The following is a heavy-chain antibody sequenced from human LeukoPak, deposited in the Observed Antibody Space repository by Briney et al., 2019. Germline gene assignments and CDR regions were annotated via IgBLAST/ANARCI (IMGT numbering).Heavy chain of an antibody. CDR3: ARDGCSGGSCYSKFDY. CDR2: IYSGGST. CDR1: GFTVSSNY. J-gene: IGHJ4*02. D-gene: IGHD2-15*01. Sequence: GSLRLSCAASGFTVSSNYMSWVRQAPGKGPERVSVIYSGGSTYYADSVKGRFTISRDNSKNTLYLQMNSLRAEDTAVYYCARDGCSGGSCYSKFDYWGQGTLVTVSS. V-gene: IGHV3-66*01.